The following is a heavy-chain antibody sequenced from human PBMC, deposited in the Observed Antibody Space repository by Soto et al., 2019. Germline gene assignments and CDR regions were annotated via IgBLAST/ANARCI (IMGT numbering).Heavy chain of an antibody. CDR3: ARDQYDFRSGSYYYAMEV. CDR2: IYYTGST. Sequence: QVQLQESGPGLVKPSETLSLTCTVSGGSVSSESHYWSWIRQTPGKGLEWIGYIYYTGSTNYNPSLKGRVTMSVDTSRDQVSLRLRSVTRADTAVSYCARDQYDFRSGSYYYAMEVWCQGTKVTVSS. V-gene: IGHV4-61*01. J-gene: IGHJ6*02. D-gene: IGHD3-3*01. CDR1: GGSVSSESHY.